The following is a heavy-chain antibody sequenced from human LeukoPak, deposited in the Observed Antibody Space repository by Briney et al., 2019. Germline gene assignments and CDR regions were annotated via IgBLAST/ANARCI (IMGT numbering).Heavy chain of an antibody. CDR1: GYTLNGYN. CDR3: ASPWPYSGYAYYFDY. V-gene: IGHV1-2*02. CDR2: INPNSGGT. D-gene: IGHD5-12*01. Sequence: ASATLSSTAIGYTLNGYNMHCVRQAPGQGLEWMGWINPNSGGTDYAQNFQGRVTMTSDTSISTAYMELSRLRSDDTAVYYCASPWPYSGYAYYFDYWGQGTLVTVSS. J-gene: IGHJ4*02.